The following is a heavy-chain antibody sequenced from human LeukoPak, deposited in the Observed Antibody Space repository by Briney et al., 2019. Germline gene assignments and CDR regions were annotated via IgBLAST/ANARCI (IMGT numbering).Heavy chain of an antibody. CDR2: IWYDGSNK. V-gene: IGHV3-33*08. J-gene: IGHJ4*02. CDR3: ARDLVDYNSSGYPGG. Sequence: GGSLRLSCAASGFTFSSYGMHWVRQAPGKGLEWVAVIWYDGSNKYYADSVKGRFTISRDNSKNTLYLQMNSLRAEDTAVYYCARDLVDYNSSGYPGGWGQGTLVTVSS. D-gene: IGHD3-22*01. CDR1: GFTFSSYG.